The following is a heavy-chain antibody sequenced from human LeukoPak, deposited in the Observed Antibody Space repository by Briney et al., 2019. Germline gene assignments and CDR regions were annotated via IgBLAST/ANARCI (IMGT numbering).Heavy chain of an antibody. CDR2: ISYDGSNK. D-gene: IGHD3-10*01. J-gene: IGHJ4*02. Sequence: GGSLRLSCAASGFTFSSYDMFWVRQAPGKGLEWVAVISYDGSNKYYADSVKGRFTISRDNSKNTLFLQMNSLRAEDTAVYYCAKASHMVRGVPDYWGQGTLVTVSS. CDR3: AKASHMVRGVPDY. V-gene: IGHV3-30*18. CDR1: GFTFSSYD.